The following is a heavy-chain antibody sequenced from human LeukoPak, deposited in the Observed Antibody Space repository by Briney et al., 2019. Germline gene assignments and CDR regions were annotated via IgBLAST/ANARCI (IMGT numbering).Heavy chain of an antibody. Sequence: SETLSLTCAVYGGSFSGYYWSWIRQPPGKGLEWIGEINHSGSTNYNPSLKSRVTISADTSKNQFSLKLSSVTAADTAVYYCARGPSTHIVVVPGNGMDVWGQGTTVTVSS. D-gene: IGHD2-2*01. CDR2: INHSGST. J-gene: IGHJ6*02. CDR3: ARGPSTHIVVVPGNGMDV. V-gene: IGHV4-34*01. CDR1: GGSFSGYY.